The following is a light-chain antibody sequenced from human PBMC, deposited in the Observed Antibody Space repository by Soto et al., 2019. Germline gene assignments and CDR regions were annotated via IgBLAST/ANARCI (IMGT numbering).Light chain of an antibody. CDR2: GAS. CDR3: QQYNNWRAAYP. V-gene: IGKV3-15*01. Sequence: EIVMTQSPATLSVSPGERATLSCMSSQSVSSNLAWYQQKPGQAPRLLIYGASTRATGIPARFSGSGSGTEFTLTISSLQSEDFAVYYCQQYNNWRAAYPFGQGTKLQIK. CDR1: QSVSSN. J-gene: IGKJ2*01.